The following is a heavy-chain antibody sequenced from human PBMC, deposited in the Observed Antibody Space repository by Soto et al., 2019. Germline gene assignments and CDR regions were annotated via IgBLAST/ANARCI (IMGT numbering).Heavy chain of an antibody. CDR3: ARDPPGIAESGSYN. Sequence: DVQLEESGGGLIQPGGSLRLSCAVSGFTVSNYYMTWVRQAPGKGLEWVSLIYSSGGTKYADAVRGRFTISRDNSKNTLYLQMTSLKVEDTAVYYCARDPPGIAESGSYNWGQGTLVTVSS. CDR1: GFTVSNYY. CDR2: IYSSGGT. J-gene: IGHJ4*02. V-gene: IGHV3-53*01. D-gene: IGHD6-13*01.